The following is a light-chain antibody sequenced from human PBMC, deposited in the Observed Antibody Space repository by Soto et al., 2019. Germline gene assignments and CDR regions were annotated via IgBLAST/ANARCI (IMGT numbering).Light chain of an antibody. CDR3: HQSYSIPLT. V-gene: IGKV1-39*01. J-gene: IGKJ4*01. CDR2: AAS. Sequence: DIQMTQSPSSLSASVGDRVTITCRASPSISNYLNWYQQKPGKAPKLLIYAASSLQSGVPSRFGGSGSGTDFTLTISSLQPEDFATYDCHQSYSIPLTFGGGTKVEIK. CDR1: PSISNY.